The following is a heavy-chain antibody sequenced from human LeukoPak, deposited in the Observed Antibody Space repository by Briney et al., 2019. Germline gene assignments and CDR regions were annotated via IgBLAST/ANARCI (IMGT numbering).Heavy chain of an antibody. Sequence: SETLSLTCTVSGGSISSGSYYWSWIRQPAGKGLEWIGRIYTSGSTNYNPSLKSRVTISVDTSKNQFSLKLSSVTAADTAVYYCTGAVAGSYYFDYWGQGTLVTVSS. CDR2: IYTSGST. D-gene: IGHD6-19*01. J-gene: IGHJ4*02. V-gene: IGHV4-61*02. CDR1: GGSISSGSYY. CDR3: TGAVAGSYYFDY.